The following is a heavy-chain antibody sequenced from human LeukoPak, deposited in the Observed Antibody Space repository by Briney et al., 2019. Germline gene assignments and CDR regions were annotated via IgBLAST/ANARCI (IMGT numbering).Heavy chain of an antibody. Sequence: ASVRVSCKASGYTFTDCYLNWVRQAPGQGLEWMGWINPDSGGTTYAQKFQGRVTMTRDTSISTVHMELSRLRSDDTAVYYCARDSAAGTWYGDYWGQGTLVTVSS. J-gene: IGHJ4*02. CDR3: ARDSAAGTWYGDY. CDR2: INPDSGGT. CDR1: GYTFTDCY. D-gene: IGHD6-13*01. V-gene: IGHV1-2*02.